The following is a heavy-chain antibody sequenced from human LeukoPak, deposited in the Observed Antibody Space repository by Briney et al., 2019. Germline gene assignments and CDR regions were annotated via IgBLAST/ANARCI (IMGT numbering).Heavy chain of an antibody. D-gene: IGHD2-2*01. CDR1: AGSFSGYY. V-gene: IGHV4-34*01. Sequence: SETLSLTCAVYAGSFSGYYWSWIRQPPGKGLEWIGEINHSGSTNYNPSLKSRVTISVDTSKNQFSLKLSSVTAADTAVYYCARAKYLYCSSTSCYGGHYYYGMDVWGQGTTVTVSS. CDR3: ARAKYLYCSSTSCYGGHYYYGMDV. J-gene: IGHJ6*02. CDR2: INHSGST.